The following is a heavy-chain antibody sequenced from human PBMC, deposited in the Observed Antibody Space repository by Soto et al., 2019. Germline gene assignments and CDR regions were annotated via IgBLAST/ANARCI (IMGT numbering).Heavy chain of an antibody. D-gene: IGHD6-19*01. CDR3: AKSPVRAGTWPYYFDS. Sequence: EVQLLESGGGLVQPGGSLRLSYAASGFTFTNYAMIWVRQAPGKGLEWLSALTGSGGNTYYADSVKGRFTISRDNSKNTLFLQLHSLRAEDTAIYYCAKSPVRAGTWPYYFDSWGQGTLVTVSS. J-gene: IGHJ4*02. CDR2: LTGSGGNT. CDR1: GFTFTNYA. V-gene: IGHV3-23*01.